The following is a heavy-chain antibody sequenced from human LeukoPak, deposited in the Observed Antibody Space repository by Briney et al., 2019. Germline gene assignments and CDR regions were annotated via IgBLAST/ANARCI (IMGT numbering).Heavy chain of an antibody. CDR3: ALYGSGSPYYGMDV. J-gene: IGHJ6*02. Sequence: ASVKVSCKASGYTFTSYDINWVRQATGRGLEWMGWMNPNSGNTGYAQKFQGRVTMTRNTSISTAYMELSSLRSEDTAVYYCALYGSGSPYYGMDVWGQGTTVTVSS. D-gene: IGHD3-10*01. CDR1: GYTFTSYD. CDR2: MNPNSGNT. V-gene: IGHV1-8*01.